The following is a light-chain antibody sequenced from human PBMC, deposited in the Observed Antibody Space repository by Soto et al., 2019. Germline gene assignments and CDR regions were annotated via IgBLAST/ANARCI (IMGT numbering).Light chain of an antibody. CDR2: SIS. V-gene: IGLV7-43*01. CDR3: LLYYGGVYV. CDR1: TGAVTSDNY. Sequence: QAVVTQEPSLTVSPGGTVTLTCASSTGAVTSDNYTNWFQLKPGQAPKSMIYSISNKHSWTPARFSGYLLGGKAALTLSGVQPEDEDEYYCLLYYGGVYVFGSGTKLTVL. J-gene: IGLJ1*01.